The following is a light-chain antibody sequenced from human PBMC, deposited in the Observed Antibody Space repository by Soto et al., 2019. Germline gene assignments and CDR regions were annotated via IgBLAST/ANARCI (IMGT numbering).Light chain of an antibody. Sequence: QSALTQPPSASGSPGQSVTISCTGTSSVVGAYNYVSWYQQYPGKAPKLMIYEVSKRPSGVPDRFSGSKSGKTASLTVSGLQPEDEADYYCTSYAGSNIWVFGGGTKVTVL. CDR2: EVS. CDR1: SSVVGAYNY. V-gene: IGLV2-8*01. CDR3: TSYAGSNIWV. J-gene: IGLJ3*02.